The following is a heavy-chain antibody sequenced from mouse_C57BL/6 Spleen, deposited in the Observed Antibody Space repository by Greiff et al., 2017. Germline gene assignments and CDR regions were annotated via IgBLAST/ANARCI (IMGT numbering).Heavy chain of an antibody. J-gene: IGHJ3*01. CDR3: ARKDGYYGFAY. V-gene: IGHV1-9*01. CDR2: ILPGSGST. CDR1: GYTFTGYW. Sequence: VQLVESGAELMKPAASVKLSCKATGYTFTGYWIEWVQQWPGHGLEWIGEILPGSGSTNYTAMFKGKATFTADTSANTAYMQLSSLKTEDSAIYYCARKDGYYGFAYWGKGTLVTVSA. D-gene: IGHD2-3*01.